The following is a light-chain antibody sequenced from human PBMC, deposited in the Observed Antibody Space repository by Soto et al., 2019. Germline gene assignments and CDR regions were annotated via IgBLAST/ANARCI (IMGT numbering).Light chain of an antibody. J-gene: IGKJ1*01. CDR1: QSISSW. CDR3: QQYNSYSWA. V-gene: IGKV1-5*03. CDR2: KAS. Sequence: DIQMTQSPSTLSASVGDRVTITCRASQSISSWLAWYQQKPGKAPKLLIYKASSLESGVPSRFSGSGSGTAFPITISILQTDDFATYYFQQYNSYSWAFGQGTKVEIK.